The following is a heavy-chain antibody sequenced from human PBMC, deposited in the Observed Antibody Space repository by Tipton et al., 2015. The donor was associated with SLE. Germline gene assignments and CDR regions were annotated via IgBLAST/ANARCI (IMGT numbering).Heavy chain of an antibody. CDR2: IYASGST. Sequence: TLSLTCAVSGVSISSTSDYWTWIRQPAGKGLEWIGRIYASGSTNYNPSLNNRVAMSLDTSKKQFSLKLTSVTAADTAVYYCAITMVVGPFDYWGQGTLVAVSS. V-gene: IGHV4-61*02. J-gene: IGHJ4*02. CDR1: GVSISSTSDY. D-gene: IGHD3-22*01. CDR3: AITMVVGPFDY.